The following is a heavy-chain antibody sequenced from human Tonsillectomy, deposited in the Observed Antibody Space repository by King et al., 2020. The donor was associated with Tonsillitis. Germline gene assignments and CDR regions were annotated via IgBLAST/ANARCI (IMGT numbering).Heavy chain of an antibody. D-gene: IGHD1-26*01. CDR3: ARDLYSGSFDY. V-gene: IGHV4-59*01. CDR2: IYYGGRT. CDR1: GGSISSYY. J-gene: IGHJ4*02. Sequence: QLQESGPGLVKPSGTLSLTCTVSGGSISSYYWSWIRHPPGEGLEWIGDIYYGGRTNYNPSLKSRVTISVDTSKNQFSLSLSSVTAADTAVYYCARDLYSGSFDYWGQGTLVTVSS.